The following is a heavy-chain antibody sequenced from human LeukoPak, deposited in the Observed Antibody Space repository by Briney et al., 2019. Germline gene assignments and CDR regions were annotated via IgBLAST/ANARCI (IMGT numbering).Heavy chain of an antibody. D-gene: IGHD3-22*01. V-gene: IGHV4-39*02. CDR1: GGSISSSSYY. CDR2: IYYSGST. J-gene: IGHJ4*02. CDR3: ARDREYYYDSSDHRSFDY. Sequence: PSETLSLTCTVSGGSISSSSYYWGWIRQPPGKGLEWIGSIYYSGSTYYNPSLKSRVTISADTSKNQFSLKLSSVTAADTAVYYCARDREYYYDSSDHRSFDYWGQGTLVTVSS.